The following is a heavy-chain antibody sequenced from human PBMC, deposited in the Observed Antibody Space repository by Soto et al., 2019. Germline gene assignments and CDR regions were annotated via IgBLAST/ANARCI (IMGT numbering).Heavy chain of an antibody. Sequence: EVQLVESGGGLVKPGGSLRLSCAASGFTFSSYSMNWVRQAPGKGLEWVSSISSSSSYIYYADSVKGRFTISRDNAKNSLYLQMNSLRAEDTAVYYCARAPGRNDYVWGSYRHHDAFDIWGQGTMVTVSS. D-gene: IGHD3-16*02. CDR1: GFTFSSYS. CDR2: ISSSSSYI. V-gene: IGHV3-21*01. CDR3: ARAPGRNDYVWGSYRHHDAFDI. J-gene: IGHJ3*02.